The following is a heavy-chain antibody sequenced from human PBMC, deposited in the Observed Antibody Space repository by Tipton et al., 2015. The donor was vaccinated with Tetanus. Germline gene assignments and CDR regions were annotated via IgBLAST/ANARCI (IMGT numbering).Heavy chain of an antibody. Sequence: TLSLTCTVSGGSISSCGYYWSWIRQHPGKGLEWIGDIYYSGSTYYNPSLKSRVTISVDTSKNQFYLNLNSVTAADTVVYYCARDQARGARGWNYVDYWGQGTLVTVSS. D-gene: IGHD1-26*01. CDR3: ARDQARGARGWNYVDY. CDR1: GGSISSCGYY. J-gene: IGHJ4*02. V-gene: IGHV4-31*03. CDR2: IYYSGST.